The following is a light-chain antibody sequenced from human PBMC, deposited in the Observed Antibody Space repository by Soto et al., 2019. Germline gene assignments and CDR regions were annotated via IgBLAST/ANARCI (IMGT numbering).Light chain of an antibody. CDR2: GAS. J-gene: IGKJ1*01. Sequence: DVRLTQSPSSLSASVGDRVTITCRANQSISFFLSWYQQRPGRAPKLLIYGASNLLSGVPPRFSGSRSGTEFTLVISSLQFDDFATYYCQEALNEPWTFGQGTKVDIK. V-gene: IGKV1-39*01. CDR1: QSISFF. CDR3: QEALNEPWT.